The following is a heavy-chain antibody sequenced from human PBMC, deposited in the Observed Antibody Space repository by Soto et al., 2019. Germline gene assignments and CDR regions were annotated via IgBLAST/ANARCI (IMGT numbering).Heavy chain of an antibody. CDR2: IRYDGSNI. V-gene: IGHV3-33*01. J-gene: IGHJ4*02. CDR3: ARDGIGGTTCRGYLDY. CDR1: GSIFRGYG. Sequence: QVQLVESGGGVVQPGRSLRLSCAASGSIFRGYGMHWVRQAPGKGLEWVAVIRYDGSNINYADSVMGRFTISRDNSKNTLYLEMNSLRAEDTAVYYCARDGIGGTTCRGYLDYWGQGNLVTVSS. D-gene: IGHD2-15*01.